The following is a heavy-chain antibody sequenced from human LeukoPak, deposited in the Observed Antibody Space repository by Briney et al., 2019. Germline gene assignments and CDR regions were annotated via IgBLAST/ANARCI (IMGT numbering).Heavy chain of an antibody. CDR1: GFTFSTYW. CDR3: AKSGGSNDFWSGYQIDY. J-gene: IGHJ4*02. D-gene: IGHD3-3*01. CDR2: IKVDGSEK. V-gene: IGHV3-7*01. Sequence: GGSLRLSCAASGFTFSTYWMNWVRQAPGKGLEWVANIKVDGSEKYYTDSVKGRFTISRDNAKNSLYLQMNSLRAEDTAVYYCAKSGGSNDFWSGYQIDYWGQGTLVTVSS.